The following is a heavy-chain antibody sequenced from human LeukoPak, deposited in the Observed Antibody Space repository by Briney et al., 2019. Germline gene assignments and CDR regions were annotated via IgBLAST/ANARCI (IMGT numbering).Heavy chain of an antibody. CDR1: GFTFSSYA. Sequence: GGSLRLSCAASGFTFSSYAMSWVRQAPGKGLEWVAATSGSGVNSYYADSVRGRFTISRDNSQNTLYLQMDSLRAEDTALYYCAKEYSGYDSDYWGQGTLVTVSS. J-gene: IGHJ4*02. V-gene: IGHV3-23*01. CDR3: AKEYSGYDSDY. CDR2: TSGSGVNS. D-gene: IGHD5-12*01.